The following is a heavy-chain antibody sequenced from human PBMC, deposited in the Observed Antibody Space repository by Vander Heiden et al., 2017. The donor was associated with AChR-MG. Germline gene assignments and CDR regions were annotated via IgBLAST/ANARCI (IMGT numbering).Heavy chain of an antibody. CDR1: GFTFSSYS. Sequence: EVQLVESGGGLVKPGGSLRLSCAASGFTFSSYSMNWVRQAPGKGLEWVSSISSSSSYIYYADSVKGRFTISRDNAKNSLYLQMNSLRAEDTAVYYCARDQGAPYDYIWGSYDYWGQGTLVTVSS. D-gene: IGHD3-16*01. J-gene: IGHJ4*02. CDR2: ISSSSSYI. V-gene: IGHV3-21*01. CDR3: ARDQGAPYDYIWGSYDY.